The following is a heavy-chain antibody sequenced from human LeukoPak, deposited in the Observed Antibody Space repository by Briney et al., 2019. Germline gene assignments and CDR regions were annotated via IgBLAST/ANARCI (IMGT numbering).Heavy chain of an antibody. CDR1: GGTFSSYA. D-gene: IGHD1-14*01. CDR3: ARDRRRYDYYYYYMDV. CDR2: IIPIFGTA. J-gene: IGHJ6*03. Sequence: SVKVSCKASGGTFSSYAISWVRQAPGQGLEWMGGIIPIFGTASYAQKFQGRVTITADESTSTAYMELSSLRSEDTAVYYCARDRRRYDYYYYYMDVWGKGTTVTVSS. V-gene: IGHV1-69*13.